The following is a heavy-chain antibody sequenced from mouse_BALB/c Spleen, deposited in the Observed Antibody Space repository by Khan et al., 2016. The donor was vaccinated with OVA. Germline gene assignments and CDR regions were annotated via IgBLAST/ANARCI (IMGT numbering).Heavy chain of an antibody. J-gene: IGHJ2*01. V-gene: IGHV3-2*02. CDR3: ARVYGGDVDY. D-gene: IGHD1-1*01. CDR2: ISYSGNT. Sequence: EVQLQESGPGLVKPSQSLSLTCTVTGYSITSDYAWNWIRQFPGNKLEWMGFISYSGNTNYNPSIKSRISITRDTSKNQFFLQLNSVTTEDTAVYYCARVYGGDVDYWGQGTTLTVSS. CDR1: GYSITSDYA.